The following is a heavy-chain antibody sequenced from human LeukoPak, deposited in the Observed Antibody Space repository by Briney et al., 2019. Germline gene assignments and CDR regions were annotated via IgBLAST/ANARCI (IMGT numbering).Heavy chain of an antibody. CDR2: IYYSGST. D-gene: IGHD2-15*01. J-gene: IGHJ5*02. CDR3: ARQGSLSYCSGGSCWFDP. V-gene: IGHV4-39*01. Sequence: SETLSLTCTVSGGSITTSSYYWGWIRQPPGKGLEWIGSIYYSGSTYSNPSLKSRVTISVDTTKNQFSLKLYSVAAADTAVYHCARQGSLSYCSGGSCWFDPWGQGTLVTVSS. CDR1: GGSITTSSYY.